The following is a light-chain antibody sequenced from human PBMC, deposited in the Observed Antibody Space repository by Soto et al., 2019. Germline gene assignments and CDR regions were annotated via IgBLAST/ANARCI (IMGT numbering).Light chain of an antibody. CDR3: QQYYSTPTYT. CDR2: WAS. Sequence: DIVMTQSPDSLAVSLGERATINCKSSQSVLYSSNNKNYLSWYQQKPGQPPKLLIYWASTRESGVPDRFSGSGSGTDFTLTISSLQAEDVAVYYCQQYYSTPTYTFGQGTNLDIK. V-gene: IGKV4-1*01. CDR1: QSVLYSSNNKNY. J-gene: IGKJ2*01.